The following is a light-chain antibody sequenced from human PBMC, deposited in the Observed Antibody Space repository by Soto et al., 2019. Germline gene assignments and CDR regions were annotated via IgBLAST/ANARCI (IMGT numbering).Light chain of an antibody. Sequence: EIVLTQSPGTLSLSPGERATLSCRASQGVSSSYLAWYQQKPGQPPRLHIYGASSSATGIPDRFSGSGSGTDFTLTITRLEPEDFAVYYCQHYRTSFGGGTKVEIK. J-gene: IGKJ4*01. CDR1: QGVSSSY. CDR2: GAS. CDR3: QHYRTS. V-gene: IGKV3-20*01.